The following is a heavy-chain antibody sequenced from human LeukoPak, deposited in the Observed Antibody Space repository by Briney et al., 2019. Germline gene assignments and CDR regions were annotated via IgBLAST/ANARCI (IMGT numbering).Heavy chain of an antibody. CDR1: GFTFSSYW. D-gene: IGHD6-13*01. V-gene: IGHV3-7*01. J-gene: IGHJ3*02. Sequence: SGGSLRLSCAASGFTFSSYWMNWVRQAPGKGLEWVANIKEDGSEKYYVDSVKGRFTISRDNAKNSLYLQMNSLRAEDTAVYYCAREAAAGTISSVDAFDIWGQGTMVTVSS. CDR2: IKEDGSEK. CDR3: AREAAAGTISSVDAFDI.